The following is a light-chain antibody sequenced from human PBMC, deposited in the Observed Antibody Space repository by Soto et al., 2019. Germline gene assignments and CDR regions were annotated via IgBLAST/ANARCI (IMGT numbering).Light chain of an antibody. V-gene: IGKV3-11*01. Sequence: VLTQSPATLSLSPGERATLSCRASQSVSSYLAWYQQKPGQAPRLLIYDTSNRATGVPARFSGSGSGTDFSLTISRLEPEDFAVYYCQQHGDAPITFGQGTRLEIK. CDR1: QSVSSY. CDR3: QQHGDAPIT. CDR2: DTS. J-gene: IGKJ5*01.